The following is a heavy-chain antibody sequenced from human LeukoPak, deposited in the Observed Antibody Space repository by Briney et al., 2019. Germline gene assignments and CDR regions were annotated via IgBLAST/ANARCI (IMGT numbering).Heavy chain of an antibody. Sequence: GSLRLSCAASGFTVSSNYMSWVRQAPGKGLEWVSVIYSGGSTYYADSVKGRFTISRDNSKNTLYLRMNSLRAEDTAVYYCARAIWGDGYNRPYFDYWGQGTLVTVSS. D-gene: IGHD5-24*01. J-gene: IGHJ4*02. V-gene: IGHV3-66*01. CDR3: ARAIWGDGYNRPYFDY. CDR2: IYSGGST. CDR1: GFTVSSNY.